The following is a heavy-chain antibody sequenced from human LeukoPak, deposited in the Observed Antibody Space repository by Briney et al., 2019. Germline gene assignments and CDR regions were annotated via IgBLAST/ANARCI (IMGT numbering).Heavy chain of an antibody. CDR3: VRGILSDDTLTGP. J-gene: IGHJ5*02. Sequence: ASVKVSCKTSGYTFSSYGINWVRQAPGQGLEWMGWISTYNGDLHYGQKVQGRVTMTTDTSTNTAYMELRSLTSDDTAVYYCVRGILSDDTLTGPWGQGTLVTVSS. V-gene: IGHV1-18*01. D-gene: IGHD3-9*01. CDR2: ISTYNGDL. CDR1: GYTFSSYG.